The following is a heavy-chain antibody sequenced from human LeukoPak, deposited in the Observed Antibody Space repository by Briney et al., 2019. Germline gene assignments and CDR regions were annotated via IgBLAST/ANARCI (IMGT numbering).Heavy chain of an antibody. V-gene: IGHV3-7*05. CDR3: ARDGMGVIKAFDI. Sequence: GGSLRLSCAASGFTLSSYAMSWVRQVPGKGLEWVANIRHDGSEKYFVDSVKGRFTISRDNAKNSLYLQMNSLRAEETAVYYCARDGMGVIKAFDIWGQGTMVTVSS. CDR1: GFTLSSYA. J-gene: IGHJ3*02. D-gene: IGHD3-10*01. CDR2: IRHDGSEK.